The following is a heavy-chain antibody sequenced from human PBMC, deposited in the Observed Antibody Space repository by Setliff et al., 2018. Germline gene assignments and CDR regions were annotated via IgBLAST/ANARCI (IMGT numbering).Heavy chain of an antibody. CDR2: ISGSAGNI. V-gene: IGHV3-23*01. CDR1: GFTFSDYA. J-gene: IGHJ4*02. D-gene: IGHD3-3*01. CDR3: VKCGPLAWSSSEGFDS. Sequence: GGSLRLSCAASGFTFSDYAMSWVRQAPGKGLEWVSTISGSAGNIHLADSVKGRFTISRDNSKNTLFLQMSSLRAADTAVYYCVKCGPLAWSSSEGFDSWGQGTLVTVSS.